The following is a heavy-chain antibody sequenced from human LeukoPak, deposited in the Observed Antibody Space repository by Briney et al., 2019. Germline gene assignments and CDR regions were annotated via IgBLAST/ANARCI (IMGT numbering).Heavy chain of an antibody. CDR2: INHSGST. D-gene: IGHD3-9*01. V-gene: IGHV4-4*02. Sequence: SETLSLTCAVSGGSISSSNWWSWIRQPPGKGLEWIGEINHSGSTNYNPSLKSRVTISVDTSKNQFSLKLSSVTAADTAVYYCARGGYFDWLEAKLHAFDIWGQGTMVTVSS. J-gene: IGHJ3*02. CDR3: ARGGYFDWLEAKLHAFDI. CDR1: GGSISSSNW.